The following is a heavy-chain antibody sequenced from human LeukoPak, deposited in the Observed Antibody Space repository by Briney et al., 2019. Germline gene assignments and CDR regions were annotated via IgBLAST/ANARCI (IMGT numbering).Heavy chain of an antibody. CDR1: GYTFTSYG. V-gene: IGHV1-18*01. CDR2: ISAYNGNT. Sequence: ASVKVSCKASGYTFTSYGISWVRQAPGQGLEWMGWISAYNGNTNCAQKLQGRVTVTTDTSTSTAYMELRSLRSDDTAVYYCARDPFYYGGNIPHDYWGQGTLVTVSS. CDR3: ARDPFYYGGNIPHDY. D-gene: IGHD4-23*01. J-gene: IGHJ4*02.